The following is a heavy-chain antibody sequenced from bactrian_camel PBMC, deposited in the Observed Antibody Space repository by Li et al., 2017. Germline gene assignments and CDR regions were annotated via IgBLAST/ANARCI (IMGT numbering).Heavy chain of an antibody. D-gene: IGHD2*01. CDR3: AADRCYPGWSRTGDEFPY. V-gene: IGHV3S6*01. J-gene: IGHJ4*01. CDR1: LNPTSDYC. Sequence: QVQLVESGGGSVQAGGSLRLSCAVSLNPTSDYCLGWIRQATGKEREEVAVIDADGETTYADPVKGRFAISQDNSKRTLWLQMNDLKPEDTAMYYCAADRCYPGWSRTGDEFPYWGRGTQVTVS. CDR2: IDADGET.